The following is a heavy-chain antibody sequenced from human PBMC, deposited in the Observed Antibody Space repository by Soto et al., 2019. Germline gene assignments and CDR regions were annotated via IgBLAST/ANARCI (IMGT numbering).Heavy chain of an antibody. CDR1: GYTFTSYG. Sequence: GASVKVSCKASGYTFTSYGISWVRQAPGQGLEWMGWISAYNGNTNYAQKLQGRVTMTTDTSTSTAYMELRSLRSDDTAVYYCARVNSGNYPYYYYYGMDVSGQGTTDIVSS. D-gene: IGHD1-26*01. CDR3: ARVNSGNYPYYYYYGMDV. J-gene: IGHJ6*02. V-gene: IGHV1-18*01. CDR2: ISAYNGNT.